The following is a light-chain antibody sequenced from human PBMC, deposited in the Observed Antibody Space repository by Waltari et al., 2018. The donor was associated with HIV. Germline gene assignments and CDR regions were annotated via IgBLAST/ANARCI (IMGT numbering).Light chain of an antibody. J-gene: IGLJ2*01. CDR2: SNN. Sequence: QSVLTQPPSASGTPGQGVTISCSGSSANIGSNAVNWYRPLPGTAPKVPIYSNNQRPSGAPGRFSGSTSGTSASLAISGLQSEDDADYYCAAWDDSLNGLLFGGGTKLTVL. CDR1: SANIGSNA. V-gene: IGLV1-44*01. CDR3: AAWDDSLNGLL.